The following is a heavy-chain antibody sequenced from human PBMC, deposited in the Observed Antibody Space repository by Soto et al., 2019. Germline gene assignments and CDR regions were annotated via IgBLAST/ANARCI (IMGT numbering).Heavy chain of an antibody. J-gene: IGHJ6*03. CDR3: ASSTVTTYYYYYMDV. CDR2: IYYSGST. D-gene: IGHD4-17*01. CDR1: GGSISSGGYY. Sequence: QVQLQESGPGLVKPSQTLSLTCTVSGGSISSGGYYWSWIRQHPEKGLEWIGYIYYSGSTYYNPSLKGRVTISVDTSKNQFSLKLSSVTAADTAVYYCASSTVTTYYYYYMDVWGKGTTVTVSS. V-gene: IGHV4-31*03.